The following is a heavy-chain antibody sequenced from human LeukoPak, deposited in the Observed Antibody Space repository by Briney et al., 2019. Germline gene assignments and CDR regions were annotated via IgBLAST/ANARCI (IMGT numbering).Heavy chain of an antibody. V-gene: IGHV1-18*04. Sequence: ASVKVSCKASGYTFNSYGITWVRQAPGQGLEWMGWISTYIGNTNYAQKLQGRVTMTTDTSTSIAYMELRSLRSDDTAMYYCARGYCSSTSCPNWFDPWGQGTLVTVSS. CDR2: ISTYIGNT. J-gene: IGHJ5*02. CDR3: ARGYCSSTSCPNWFDP. CDR1: GYTFNSYG. D-gene: IGHD2-2*01.